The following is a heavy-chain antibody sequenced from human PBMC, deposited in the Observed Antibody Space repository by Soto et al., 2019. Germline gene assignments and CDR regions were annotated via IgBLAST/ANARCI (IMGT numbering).Heavy chain of an antibody. CDR1: GFTFSDYY. V-gene: IGHV3-11*05. CDR2: ISSSSSYT. Sequence: GSLRLSCAASGFTFSDYYMSWIRQAPGKGLEWVSYISSSSSYTNYADSVKGRFTISRDNAKNSLYLQMNSLRAEDTAVYYCARVKGNFDWLLQRPNWFDPWGQGTLVTVSS. D-gene: IGHD3-9*01. J-gene: IGHJ5*02. CDR3: ARVKGNFDWLLQRPNWFDP.